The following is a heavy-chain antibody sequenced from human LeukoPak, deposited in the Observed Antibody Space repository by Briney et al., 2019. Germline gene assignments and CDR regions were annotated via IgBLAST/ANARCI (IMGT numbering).Heavy chain of an antibody. Sequence: GGSLRLSCAASGFTFSSYGMHWVRQAPGKGLEWVAFIRYDGSNKYYADSVKGRFTISRDNSKNTLYLQMNSLRAEDTAVYYCAKDMRYSSGWYGYYYYYYYMDVWGKGTTVTVSS. D-gene: IGHD6-19*01. CDR2: IRYDGSNK. J-gene: IGHJ6*03. CDR3: AKDMRYSSGWYGYYYYYYYMDV. CDR1: GFTFSSYG. V-gene: IGHV3-30*02.